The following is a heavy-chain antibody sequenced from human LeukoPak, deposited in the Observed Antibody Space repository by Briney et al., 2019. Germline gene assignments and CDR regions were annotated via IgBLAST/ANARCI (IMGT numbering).Heavy chain of an antibody. CDR1: GFTFSSYA. V-gene: IGHV3-30-3*01. CDR3: ARDQRSGGSFDY. D-gene: IGHD1-26*01. CDR2: ISYDGSNK. Sequence: PGRSLRLSCAASGFTFSSYAMHWVRQAPGKGLEWVALISYDGSNKYYADSVKGRFTISRDNFKNTLYLQMNSLRAEDTAVYYCARDQRSGGSFDYWGQGTQVIDSS. J-gene: IGHJ4*02.